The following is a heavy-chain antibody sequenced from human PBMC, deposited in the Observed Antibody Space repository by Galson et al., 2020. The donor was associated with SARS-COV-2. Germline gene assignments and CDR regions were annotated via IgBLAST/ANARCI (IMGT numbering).Heavy chain of an antibody. D-gene: IGHD3-22*01. Sequence: SQTLSLTCSFSGYSISSGYYWGSPRQTPGTGLEWIGRIYHSESTPYNPSLRSRVTIAVDTSKHQFALKLSAVTAADTAVYFCARDVRAGGYALFEHWDQGTLVTVSS. CDR2: IYHSEST. J-gene: IGHJ4*02. CDR1: GYSISSGYY. CDR3: ARDVRAGGYALFEH. V-gene: IGHV4-38-2*02.